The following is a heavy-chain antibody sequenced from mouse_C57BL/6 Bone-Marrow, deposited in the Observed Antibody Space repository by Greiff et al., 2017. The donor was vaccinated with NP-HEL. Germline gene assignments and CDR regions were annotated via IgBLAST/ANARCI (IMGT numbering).Heavy chain of an antibody. CDR2: ISNLAYSI. J-gene: IGHJ1*03. CDR1: GFTFSDYG. CDR3: ARQSSIYYGSSYDWYFDV. Sequence: EVHLVESGGGLVQPGGSLKLSCAASGFTFSDYGMAWVRQAPRKGPEWVAFISNLAYSIYYADTVTGRFTISRENAKNTLYLEMSSLRSEDTAMYYCARQSSIYYGSSYDWYFDVWGTGTTVTVSS. D-gene: IGHD1-1*01. V-gene: IGHV5-15*01.